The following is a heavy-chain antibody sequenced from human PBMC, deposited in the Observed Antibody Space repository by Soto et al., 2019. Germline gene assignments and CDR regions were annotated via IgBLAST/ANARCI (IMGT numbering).Heavy chain of an antibody. CDR1: GGSISSSSYY. CDR2: VYYGGST. D-gene: IGHD3-22*01. Sequence: QLHLQESGPGLVKPSETLSLTCTVSGGSISSSSYYWGWIRQPPGKGLEWIGNVYYGGSTYYNPSPKSRATIAVETSKSQFSLKLSSVTAADTAVYYCAGGDYYHSSGYYFYYSTMDVWGQGTTVTVSS. V-gene: IGHV4-39*01. J-gene: IGHJ6*02. CDR3: AGGDYYHSSGYYFYYSTMDV.